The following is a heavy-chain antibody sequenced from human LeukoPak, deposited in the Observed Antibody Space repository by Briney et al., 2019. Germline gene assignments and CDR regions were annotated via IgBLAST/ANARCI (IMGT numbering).Heavy chain of an antibody. Sequence: PSETLSLTCTVSGGSISSGDYYWSWIRQPPGKGPEWIGYIHYSGSTYYKPSLKSRLTISVGTSKNQFSLNLSSVTAADTAVYYCARELTSGAAVDYWGQGTLVTVSP. CDR3: ARELTSGAAVDY. CDR1: GGSISSGDYY. D-gene: IGHD6-25*01. J-gene: IGHJ4*02. V-gene: IGHV4-30-4*01. CDR2: IHYSGST.